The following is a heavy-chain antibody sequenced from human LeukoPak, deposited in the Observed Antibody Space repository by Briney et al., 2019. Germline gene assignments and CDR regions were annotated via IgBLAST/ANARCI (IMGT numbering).Heavy chain of an antibody. D-gene: IGHD6-19*01. CDR2: IKSKTDGGTT. CDR1: GFTFSNAW. J-gene: IGHJ6*03. Sequence: KAGGSLRLSCAASGFTFSNAWMSWVRQAPGKGLEWVGRIKSKTDGGTTDYAAPVKGRFTISRDDSKNTLYLQMNSLKTEDTAVYYCTTDPSGWDKYYYYYMDVWGKGTTVTVSS. CDR3: TTDPSGWDKYYYYYMDV. V-gene: IGHV3-15*01.